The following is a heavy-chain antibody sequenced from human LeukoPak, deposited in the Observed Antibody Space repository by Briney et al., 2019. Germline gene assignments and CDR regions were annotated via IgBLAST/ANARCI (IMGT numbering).Heavy chain of an antibody. CDR1: GGSISSYY. J-gene: IGHJ4*02. CDR2: IYYSGST. D-gene: IGHD3-22*01. CDR3: ARASYDSSGYYLDY. Sequence: SETLSLTCTVSGGSISSYYWSWIRQPPGKGLEWIGYIYYSGSTNYNPSLKSRVTISVDTSKNQFSLKLSSVTAADTAVYYCARASYDSSGYYLDYWGQGTLVTVSS. V-gene: IGHV4-59*01.